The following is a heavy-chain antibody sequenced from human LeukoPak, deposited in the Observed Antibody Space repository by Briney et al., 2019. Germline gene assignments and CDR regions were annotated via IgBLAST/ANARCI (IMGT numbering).Heavy chain of an antibody. V-gene: IGHV3-7*01. J-gene: IGHJ3*02. CDR1: GFTFSSSW. CDR3: ARDTYYDSSGEYRADAFDI. CDR2: INEDGGEI. D-gene: IGHD3-22*01. Sequence: GGSLRLSCAASGFTFSSSWMTWVRQAPGKGLEWVASINEDGGEIHYVDSVKGRFTISRDNAKNSLYLQMNSLRAEDTAVYYCARDTYYDSSGEYRADAFDIWGQGTMVTVSS.